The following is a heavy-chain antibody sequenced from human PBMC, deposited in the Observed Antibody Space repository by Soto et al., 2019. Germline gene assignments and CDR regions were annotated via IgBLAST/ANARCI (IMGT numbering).Heavy chain of an antibody. CDR1: GYSFTRYW. D-gene: IGHD1-26*01. V-gene: IGHV5-10-1*01. CDR3: ARVQYCVGAGTHYNGMDF. J-gene: IGHJ6*02. Sequence: GESLKISCKGSGYSFTRYWNSWVRQMPGKGLEWMGRIDPSASYTNYSLPFHGHVTISADKSISTAYLQWRSLQASDTALYYCARVQYCVGAGTHYNGMDFWGQGTTVTVSS. CDR2: IDPSASYT.